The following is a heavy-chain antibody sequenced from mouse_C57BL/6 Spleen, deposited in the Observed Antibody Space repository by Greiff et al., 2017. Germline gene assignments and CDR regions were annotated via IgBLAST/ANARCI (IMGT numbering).Heavy chain of an antibody. CDR3: ARRRDYYGSSPFDY. CDR2: IDPSDSYT. J-gene: IGHJ2*01. Sequence: QVQLQQPGAELVMPGASVKLSCKASGYTFTSYWMHWVKQRPGQGLEWIGEIDPSDSYTNYNQKFKGKSTLTVDKSSSTAYMQLSSLTSEDSAVYYCARRRDYYGSSPFDYWGQGTTLTVSS. CDR1: GYTFTSYW. D-gene: IGHD1-1*01. V-gene: IGHV1-69*01.